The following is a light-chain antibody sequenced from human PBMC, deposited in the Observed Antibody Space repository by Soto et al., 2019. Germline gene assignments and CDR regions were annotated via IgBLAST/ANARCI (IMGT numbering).Light chain of an antibody. CDR2: DAP. CDR1: QSVSNNY. J-gene: IGKJ1*01. CDR3: QQRSNWPPLT. Sequence: IVLTQSPGTLSLSPGERATLSCRASQSVSNNYLAWYQQKPGQAPRLLIYDAPNRATGIPARFSGSGSGTDFTLTISSLEPEDFAVYYCQQRSNWPPLTFGQGTKVDIK. V-gene: IGKV3-11*01.